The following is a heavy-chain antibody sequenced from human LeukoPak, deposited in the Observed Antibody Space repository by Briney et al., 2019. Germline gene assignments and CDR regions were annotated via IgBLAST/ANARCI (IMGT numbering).Heavy chain of an antibody. CDR3: ARGYCSSTSCYTYYYYYYMDV. CDR2: IIPIFGTA. J-gene: IGHJ6*03. V-gene: IGHV1-69*13. D-gene: IGHD2-2*02. Sequence: GASVKVSCTASGGTFSSYAISWVRQAPGHGLEWMGGIIPIFGTANYAQKFQGRVTITADESTSTAYMELSSLRSEDTAVYYCARGYCSSTSCYTYYYYYYMDVWGKGTTVTVSS. CDR1: GGTFSSYA.